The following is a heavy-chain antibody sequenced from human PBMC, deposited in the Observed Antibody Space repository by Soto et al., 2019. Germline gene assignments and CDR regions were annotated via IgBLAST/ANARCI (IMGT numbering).Heavy chain of an antibody. D-gene: IGHD2-15*01. CDR3: LITTPAFDI. J-gene: IGHJ3*02. CDR2: IKQDGSEI. CDR1: GFTLRDYW. Sequence: EVQLVESGGGLVQPGGSLRLSCAASGFTLRDYWMSWVRQAPGKGLEWVANIKQDGSEIYYVDSVEGRFTISRDNAKNSLFLQMTSRRAEDTAVYYCLITTPAFDIWGQGTLFTVS. V-gene: IGHV3-7*01.